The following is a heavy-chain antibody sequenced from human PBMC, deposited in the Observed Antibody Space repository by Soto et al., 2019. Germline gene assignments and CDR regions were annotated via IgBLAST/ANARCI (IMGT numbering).Heavy chain of an antibody. CDR1: GFTFSSYG. D-gene: IGHD3-22*01. Sequence: ESGGGVVQPGRSLRLSCAASGFTFSSYGMHWVRQAPGKGLEWVAVIWYDGSNKYYADSVKGRFTISRDNSKNTLYLQMNSLRAEDTAVYYCARDRGSTMIVVVTHAFDIWGQGTMVTVSS. J-gene: IGHJ3*02. CDR2: IWYDGSNK. CDR3: ARDRGSTMIVVVTHAFDI. V-gene: IGHV3-33*01.